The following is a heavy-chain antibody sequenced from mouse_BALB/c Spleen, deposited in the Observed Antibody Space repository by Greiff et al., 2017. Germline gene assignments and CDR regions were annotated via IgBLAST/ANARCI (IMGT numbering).Heavy chain of an antibody. Sequence: EVQLQQSGAELVRSGASVKLSCTASGFNIKDYYMHWVKQRPEQGLEWIGWIDPENGDTEYAPKFQGKATMTADTSSNTAYLQLSSLTSEDTAVYYCHYYGSSSPWFAYWGQGTLVTVSA. D-gene: IGHD1-1*01. CDR3: HYYGSSSPWFAY. J-gene: IGHJ3*01. CDR2: IDPENGDT. V-gene: IGHV14-4*02. CDR1: GFNIKDYY.